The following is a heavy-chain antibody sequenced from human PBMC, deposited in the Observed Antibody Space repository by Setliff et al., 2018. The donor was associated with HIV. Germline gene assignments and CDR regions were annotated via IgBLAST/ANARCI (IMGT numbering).Heavy chain of an antibody. Sequence: ASVKVSCKASGFSFSRHYMHWVRQAPGEGLEWVAMIDPSDGIPSYAQKFQDRVVVTRDTSRSIVYMELSSLLSEDTAVYFCTRAFPPMIPAAFDIWGLGTLVTVS. CDR1: GFSFSRHY. CDR2: IDPSDGIP. J-gene: IGHJ3*02. D-gene: IGHD3-16*01. CDR3: TRAFPPMIPAAFDI. V-gene: IGHV1-46*01.